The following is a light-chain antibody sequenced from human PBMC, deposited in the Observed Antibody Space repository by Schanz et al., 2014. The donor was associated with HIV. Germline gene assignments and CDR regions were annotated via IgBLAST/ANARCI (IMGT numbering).Light chain of an antibody. V-gene: IGKV1-5*03. CDR1: QSIGTW. CDR3: QQYNSYWT. CDR2: KAS. J-gene: IGKJ1*01. Sequence: DIQMTQSPSTLSASVGDRVTITCRASQSIGTWLAWYQQKPGKAPKLLMYKASSLESGVPSRFSGSGSGTEFTLTISSLQPDDFATYYCQQYNSYWTFGQGTKVEIK.